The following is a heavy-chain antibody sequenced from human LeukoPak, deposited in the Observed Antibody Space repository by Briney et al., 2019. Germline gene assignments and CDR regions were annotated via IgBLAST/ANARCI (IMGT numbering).Heavy chain of an antibody. Sequence: SETLSLTCTVSGGSISSYYWSWIRQPPGKGLEWIGYIYYSGSTNYNPSLKSRVTISVDTSKNQFSLKLSSVTAADTAVYYCARGFRRGPDDAFDIWGQGTMVTVSS. CDR2: IYYSGST. V-gene: IGHV4-59*12. D-gene: IGHD3-10*01. J-gene: IGHJ3*02. CDR3: ARGFRRGPDDAFDI. CDR1: GGSISSYY.